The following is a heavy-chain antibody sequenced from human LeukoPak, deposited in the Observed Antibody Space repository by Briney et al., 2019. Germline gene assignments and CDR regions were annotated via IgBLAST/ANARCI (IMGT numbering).Heavy chain of an antibody. CDR2: IYYSGST. D-gene: IGHD3-3*01. J-gene: IGHJ4*02. CDR3: ASRSSIWSGYQDTLYYFDS. Sequence: PSETLSLTCTVSGGSISSYYWSWIRQPPGKRLEWIGHIYYSGSTKYNPSLKSRVTTSVDTSKNQYSLKLSSVTATSTAPDCCASRSSIWSGYQDTLYYFDSWGQGTLVTVSS. CDR1: GGSISSYY. V-gene: IGHV4-59*01.